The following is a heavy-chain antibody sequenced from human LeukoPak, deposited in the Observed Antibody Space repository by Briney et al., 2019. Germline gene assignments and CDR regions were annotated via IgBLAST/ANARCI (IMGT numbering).Heavy chain of an antibody. J-gene: IGHJ4*02. CDR1: GYSISSGYY. Sequence: PSETVSLTCTVSGYSISSGYYWGWIRQPPGKGLEWIGIIYHSGSTYYNQSLKSRVTISLDTSKNQFSLKLSSVTAADTAVYYCARGGSLTVTSNLYNYWGQGTLVTVSS. D-gene: IGHD4-17*01. CDR3: ARGGSLTVTSNLYNY. V-gene: IGHV4-38-2*02. CDR2: IYHSGST.